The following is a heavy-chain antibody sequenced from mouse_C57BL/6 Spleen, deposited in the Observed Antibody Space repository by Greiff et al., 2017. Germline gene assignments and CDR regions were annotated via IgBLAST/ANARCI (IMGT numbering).Heavy chain of an antibody. V-gene: IGHV1-52*01. Sequence: VQLQQPGAELVRPGSSVKLSCKASGYTFTSYWLHWVKQRPIQGLEWIGNIDPSDSETHYNQKFKDKATLTVDKSSSTAYMQLSSRTSEDSAVYYCARGGSSFPYWYFDVWGTGTTVTVSS. CDR3: ARGGSSFPYWYFDV. J-gene: IGHJ1*03. D-gene: IGHD1-1*01. CDR2: IDPSDSET. CDR1: GYTFTSYW.